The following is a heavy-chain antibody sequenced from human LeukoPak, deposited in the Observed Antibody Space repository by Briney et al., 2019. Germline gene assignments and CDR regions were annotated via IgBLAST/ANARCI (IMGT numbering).Heavy chain of an antibody. CDR1: GYTLTELS. CDR2: FDPEDGET. D-gene: IGHD3-9*01. J-gene: IGHJ5*02. Sequence: ASVKVSCKVSGYTLTELSMNWVRQALGKGLEWMGGFDPEDGETIYAQKFQGRVTMTEDTSTDTAYMELSSLRSDDTAVYYCATDPGAVRYFDWSKWFDPWGQGTLVTVSS. CDR3: ATDPGAVRYFDWSKWFDP. V-gene: IGHV1-24*01.